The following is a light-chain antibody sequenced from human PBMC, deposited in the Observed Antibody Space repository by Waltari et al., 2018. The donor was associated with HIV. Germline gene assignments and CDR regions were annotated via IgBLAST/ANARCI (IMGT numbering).Light chain of an antibody. V-gene: IGLV1-44*01. CDR3: ASWDDSLNGPV. Sequence: QSVLTQPPSASGTPEQRVTISCSGSTSTIGTNTVTWFQQFPGLVPKILIYGKNQRPSGVPDRFSGSKSGTSASLAISGLQSEDEADYYCASWDDSLNGPVFGGGTKLTVV. CDR1: TSTIGTNT. J-gene: IGLJ2*01. CDR2: GKN.